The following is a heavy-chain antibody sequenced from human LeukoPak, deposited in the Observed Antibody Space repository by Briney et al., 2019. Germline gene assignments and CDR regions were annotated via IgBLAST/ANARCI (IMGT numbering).Heavy chain of an antibody. Sequence: QSGGSLRLSCAASGISVSNDYMSWVGQAPGKGLEWVSAIYADGYTRDAASVKGRFSISRHNSKNTVYLQMDNLRPEDTAVYYCARDRRGEKDFDVWGPGTMVTVSS. V-gene: IGHV3-53*04. J-gene: IGHJ3*01. CDR3: ARDRRGEKDFDV. CDR2: IYADGYT. CDR1: GISVSNDY.